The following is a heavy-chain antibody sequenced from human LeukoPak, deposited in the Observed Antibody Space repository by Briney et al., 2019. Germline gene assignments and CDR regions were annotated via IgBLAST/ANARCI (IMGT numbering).Heavy chain of an antibody. V-gene: IGHV1-2*02. CDR1: GGTFSSYA. CDR3: ARYLSGYDYFDY. J-gene: IGHJ4*02. Sequence: GSSVKVSCKASGGTFSSYAINWVRQAPGQGLEWMGWINSNSGGPKYAQKFQGRVTMTRDTSISTVYMELNTLISDDTAVYYCARYLSGYDYFDYWGQGTLVTVSS. D-gene: IGHD5-12*01. CDR2: INSNSGGP.